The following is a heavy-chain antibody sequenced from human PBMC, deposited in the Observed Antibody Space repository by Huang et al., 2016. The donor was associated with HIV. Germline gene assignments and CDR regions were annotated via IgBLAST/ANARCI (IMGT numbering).Heavy chain of an antibody. D-gene: IGHD5-18*01. V-gene: IGHV1-69*13. J-gene: IGHJ4*02. CDR1: ECTFSSYS. CDR3: ARAALVNNQYFDY. CDR2: IIPIFGTT. Sequence: VQLIQSGAEVKKTGSSVRVFCRASECTFSSYSIGWMRQAPGQGLEWMGGIIPIFGTTTYAQKFQGRVSIAADESTSTAYMDLNSLRSEDTAVYYCARAALVNNQYFDYWGQGTLVTVSS.